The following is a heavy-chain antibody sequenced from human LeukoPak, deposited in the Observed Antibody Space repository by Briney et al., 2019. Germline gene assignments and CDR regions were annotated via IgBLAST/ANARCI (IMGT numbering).Heavy chain of an antibody. V-gene: IGHV4-59*11. CDR2: IYYSGST. Sequence: SSETLSLTCTVSGGSISSHYWSWIRQPPGKGLEWIGYIYYSGSTNYNPSLKSRVTISVDTSKNQFSLKLSSVTAADTAVYYFTRAPTRDLYNYDFWSGYYPWGQGTLVTVSS. CDR1: GGSISSHY. J-gene: IGHJ4*02. CDR3: TRAPTRDLYNYDFWSGYYP. D-gene: IGHD3-3*01.